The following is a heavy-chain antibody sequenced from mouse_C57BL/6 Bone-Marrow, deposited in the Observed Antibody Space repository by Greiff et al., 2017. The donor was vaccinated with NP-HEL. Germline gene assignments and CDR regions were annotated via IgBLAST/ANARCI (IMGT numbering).Heavy chain of an antibody. J-gene: IGHJ3*01. CDR3: ARRNYGSSYGFAY. D-gene: IGHD1-1*01. CDR2: ISNGGGST. V-gene: IGHV5-12*01. CDR1: GFTFSDYY. Sequence: EVKLQESGGGLVQPGGSLKLSCAASGFTFSDYYMYWVRQTPEKRLEWVAYISNGGGSTYYPDTVKGRFTISRDNAKNTLYLQMSRLKSEDTAMYYCARRNYGSSYGFAYWGQGTLVTVSA.